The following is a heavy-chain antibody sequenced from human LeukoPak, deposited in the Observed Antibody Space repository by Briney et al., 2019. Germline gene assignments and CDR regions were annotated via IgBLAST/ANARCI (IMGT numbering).Heavy chain of an antibody. J-gene: IGHJ5*02. CDR2: ISAYNGYT. D-gene: IGHD2-2*01. CDR3: ARDRRDIVVVPAAPGWFDP. Sequence: ASVKVSCKASGYTFTSYGISWVRQAPGQGLEWMGWISAYNGYTNYAQKLQGRVTMTTDTSTSTAYMELRSLRSDDTAVYYCARDRRDIVVVPAAPGWFDPWGQGTLVTVSS. V-gene: IGHV1-18*01. CDR1: GYTFTSYG.